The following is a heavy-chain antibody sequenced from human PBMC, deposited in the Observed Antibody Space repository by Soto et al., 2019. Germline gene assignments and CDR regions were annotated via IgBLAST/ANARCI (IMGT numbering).Heavy chain of an antibody. CDR2: IYPGDSNT. J-gene: IGHJ4*02. CDR1: GYTFPSYW. D-gene: IGHD2-2*01. CDR3: ATQGYCSTTACYAVDY. V-gene: IGHV5-51*01. Sequence: ESLKISLKGCGYTFPSYWIGWVRQMPGKGLEWMGIIYPGDSNTRYSPSFQGQVTISADKSISTAYLQWSSLKATDTAMYFCATQGYCSTTACYAVDYWGQGTLVTVSS.